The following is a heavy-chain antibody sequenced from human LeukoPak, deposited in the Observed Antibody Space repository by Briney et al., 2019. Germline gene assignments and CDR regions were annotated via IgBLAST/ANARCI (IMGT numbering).Heavy chain of an antibody. D-gene: IGHD2-2*01. J-gene: IGHJ5*02. V-gene: IGHV4-34*01. CDR1: GGSLSGYY. CDR3: ARARNRAIVVVPAAINHNTWFDP. CDR2: INHSGST. Sequence: WETLSLTCAVYGGSLSGYYWSWIRQPPGKGREWIGEINHSGSTNYNPSLKSRVTISVDTSKNQFSLKLSSVTAADTAVYYCARARNRAIVVVPAAINHNTWFDPWGQGTLVTVSS.